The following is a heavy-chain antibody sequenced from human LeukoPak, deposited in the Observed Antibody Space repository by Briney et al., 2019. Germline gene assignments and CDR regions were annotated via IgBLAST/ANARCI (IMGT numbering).Heavy chain of an antibody. V-gene: IGHV3-30*04. CDR2: ISYDGSNK. D-gene: IGHD6-19*01. Sequence: GGSLRLSCAASGFIFSSYAMHWVRQAPGKGLEWVAVISYDGSNKYYADSVKGRFTISRDNSKNTLYLQMNSLRAEDTAVYYCASESQTYSSGWYNWFDPWGQGTLVTVSS. CDR3: ASESQTYSSGWYNWFDP. CDR1: GFIFSSYA. J-gene: IGHJ5*02.